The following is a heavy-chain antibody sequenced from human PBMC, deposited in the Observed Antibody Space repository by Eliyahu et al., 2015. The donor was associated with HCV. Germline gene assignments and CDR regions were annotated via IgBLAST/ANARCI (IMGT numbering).Heavy chain of an antibody. CDR1: GFTFGDYA. V-gene: IGHV3-49*04. CDR3: TRDSPCSGGSCYGY. Sequence: EVQLVESGGGLVQPGRSLRLSCTASGFTFGDYAMSWVRQAPGKGLGWVGFIRSKAYGGTTEHAASVKGRFTISRDDSKSIAYLQMNSLKTEDTAVYYCTRDSPCSGGSCYGYWGQGTLVTVSS. CDR2: IRSKAYGGTT. D-gene: IGHD2-15*01. J-gene: IGHJ4*02.